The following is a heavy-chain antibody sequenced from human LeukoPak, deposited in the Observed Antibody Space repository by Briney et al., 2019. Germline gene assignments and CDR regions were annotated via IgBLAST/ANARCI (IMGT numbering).Heavy chain of an antibody. V-gene: IGHV3-7*01. CDR2: IKPDGSDK. J-gene: IGHJ3*01. CDR3: ARASITGSEDV. D-gene: IGHD1-20*01. Sequence: GGSLRLSCEGSGFMFSNYWMNWVRQAPGKGLEWVANIKPDGSDKYYVDSVKGRFTISRDNAKNSLYLQMNSLRAEDTAVYFCARASITGSEDVWGQGTMVTVSS. CDR1: GFMFSNYW.